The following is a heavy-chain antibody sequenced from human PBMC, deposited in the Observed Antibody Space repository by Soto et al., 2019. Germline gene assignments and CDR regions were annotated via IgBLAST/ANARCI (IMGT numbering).Heavy chain of an antibody. CDR3: AKGHYHGYFDL. CDR2: IIPKFGTA. V-gene: IGHV1-69*12. Sequence: QVQLVQSGAEVKKPGSSVKVSCKASGGTFSSYAISWVRQAPGQGLEWVGGIIPKFGTAKYAQKFQGRVTMTADDSTSTAYIELGSLRSEDTAVYYCAKGHYHGYFDLWGRGTLVTVSS. CDR1: GGTFSSYA. J-gene: IGHJ2*01. D-gene: IGHD3-10*01.